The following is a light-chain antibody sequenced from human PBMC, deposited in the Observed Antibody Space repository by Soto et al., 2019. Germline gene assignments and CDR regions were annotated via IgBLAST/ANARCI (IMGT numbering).Light chain of an antibody. CDR1: SSNIGAGYD. V-gene: IGLV1-40*01. CDR3: QSYDSSLSVWV. CDR2: GNS. J-gene: IGLJ3*02. Sequence: QSVLTQPPSVSGAPGQRVTISCTGSSSNIGAGYDVHWYQQLPGTAPKLLIYGNSNRPSGFPDRFSGSKSGTSASLAITGLQAEDEADYYCQSYDSSLSVWVFGGGTKLTVL.